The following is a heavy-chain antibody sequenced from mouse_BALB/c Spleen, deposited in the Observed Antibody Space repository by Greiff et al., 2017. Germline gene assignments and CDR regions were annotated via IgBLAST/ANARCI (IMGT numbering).Heavy chain of an antibody. J-gene: IGHJ4*01. CDR3: ARRGYDKYYAMDY. D-gene: IGHD2-2*01. CDR1: GYSFTDYI. CDR2: INPYYGST. V-gene: IGHV1-39*01. Sequence: EVQLQQTGPELVKPGASVKISCKASGYSFTDYIMLWVKQSHGKSLEWIGNINPYYGSTSYNLKFKGKATLTVDKSSSTAYMQLNSLTSEDSAVYYCARRGYDKYYAMDYWGQGTSVTVSS.